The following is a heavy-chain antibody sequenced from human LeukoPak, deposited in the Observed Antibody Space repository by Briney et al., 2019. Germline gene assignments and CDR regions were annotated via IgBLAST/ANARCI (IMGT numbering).Heavy chain of an antibody. D-gene: IGHD1-26*01. J-gene: IGHJ4*02. CDR2: IYYSGST. V-gene: IGHV4-59*01. CDR3: ARGGATLDY. CDR1: GGSISSYY. Sequence: SETLSLTCTVSGGSISSYYWSWIRPPPGKGLERIGYIYYSGSTNYNPSLKSRVTISVDTSKNQFSLKLSSVTAADTAVYYCARGGATLDYWGQGTLVTVSS.